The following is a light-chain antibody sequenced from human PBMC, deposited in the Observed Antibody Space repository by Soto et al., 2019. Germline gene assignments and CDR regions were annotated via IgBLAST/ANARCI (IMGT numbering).Light chain of an antibody. CDR2: VAT. V-gene: IGKV1-39*01. Sequence: DIQMTQSPYSLSASVGDRVTITCRASQSISTYLNWYQQKPGKAPKLLIYVATRLQSGGPSRFSGSGAGTDFTLAISSLQPEDVASYYCHQSYSMPWTFGQGSKVEIK. CDR1: QSISTY. J-gene: IGKJ1*01. CDR3: HQSYSMPWT.